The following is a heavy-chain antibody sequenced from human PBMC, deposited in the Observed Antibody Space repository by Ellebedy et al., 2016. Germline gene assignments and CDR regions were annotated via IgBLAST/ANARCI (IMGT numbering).Heavy chain of an antibody. V-gene: IGHV3-23*01. D-gene: IGHD4-11*01. Sequence: GESLKISCAASGFTFSDYHMDWVRQAPGKGLGWVSTISGSGASTYYADSVKGRFTISRDNSKNTLYLQMNSLRAEDTAVYYCAKGSTGPPTRDWGQGTLVTVSS. J-gene: IGHJ4*02. CDR1: GFTFSDYH. CDR2: ISGSGAST. CDR3: AKGSTGPPTRD.